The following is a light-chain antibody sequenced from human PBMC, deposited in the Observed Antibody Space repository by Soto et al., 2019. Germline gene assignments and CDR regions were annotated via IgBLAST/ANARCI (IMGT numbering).Light chain of an antibody. J-gene: IGLJ2*01. CDR3: QTGGSGIVV. V-gene: IGLV4-69*01. CDR1: SGHSNYA. Sequence: QAVVTQSPSASASLGASVKLTCTLSSGHSNYAIAWHQQQSEKGPRYLMKLNSDGSHSKGDGIPDRVSGSSSGAERYLTIASLQSEDEADYSCQTGGSGIVVFGGGTKLTVL. CDR2: LNSDGSH.